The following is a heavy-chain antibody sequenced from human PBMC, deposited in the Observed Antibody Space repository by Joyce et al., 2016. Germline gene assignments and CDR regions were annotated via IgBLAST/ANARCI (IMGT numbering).Heavy chain of an antibody. CDR1: GFSFSNAW. D-gene: IGHD6-19*01. V-gene: IGHV3-15*01. J-gene: IGHJ1*01. CDR3: HSGREWLGAEDFQH. Sequence: EVQLVESGGGLVMPGGSLRLSCGASGFSFSNAWMTGVRPVPGKGREWVGRIKSKSDGGTIVYSAPVKGRVSIARDDSKKTLYLEMKSLKTEDTAVYYFHSGREWLGAEDFQHWGQGTLVTVSS. CDR2: IKSKSDGGTI.